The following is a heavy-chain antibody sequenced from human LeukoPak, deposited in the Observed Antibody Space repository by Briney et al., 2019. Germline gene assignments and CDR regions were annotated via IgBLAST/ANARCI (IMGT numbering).Heavy chain of an antibody. J-gene: IGHJ6*03. V-gene: IGHV3-23*01. CDR2: ISGSGGST. Sequence: GGSLRLSCAASGFTFSSYAMSWVRQAPGKGLEWVSAISGSGGSTYYADSVKGRFTISRDNSKNTLYLQMNSLRAEDTAVYYCAREYCGGDCYGGYYMDVWGKGTTVTVSS. D-gene: IGHD2-21*01. CDR3: AREYCGGDCYGGYYMDV. CDR1: GFTFSSYA.